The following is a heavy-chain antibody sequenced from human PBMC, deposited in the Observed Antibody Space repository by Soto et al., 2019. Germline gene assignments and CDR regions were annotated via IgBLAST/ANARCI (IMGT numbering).Heavy chain of an antibody. Sequence: ASVKVSCKGSGYSFTSYWIGWVRQMPGKGLEWMGIIYPGDSDTRYSPSFQGQVTISADKSISTAYLQWSSLKASDTAMYYCARLNLDCSGGSCYSGAGYYYYYYMDVWGKGTTVTVSS. D-gene: IGHD2-15*01. CDR1: GYSFTSYW. V-gene: IGHV5-51*01. J-gene: IGHJ6*03. CDR2: IYPGDSDT. CDR3: ARLNLDCSGGSCYSGAGYYYYYYMDV.